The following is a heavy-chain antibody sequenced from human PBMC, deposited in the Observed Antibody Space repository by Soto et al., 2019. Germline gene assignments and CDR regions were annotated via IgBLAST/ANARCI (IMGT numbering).Heavy chain of an antibody. CDR1: GFTFSSYA. V-gene: IGHV3-23*01. D-gene: IGHD3-10*01. CDR3: AKERGYYYYYYGMDV. Sequence: PGGSLRLSCAASGFTFSSYAMSWVRQAPGKGLEWVSAISGSGGSTYHADSVKGRFTISRDNSKNTLYLQMNSLRAEDTAVYYCAKERGYYYYYYGMDVWGQGTTVTVSS. CDR2: ISGSGGST. J-gene: IGHJ6*02.